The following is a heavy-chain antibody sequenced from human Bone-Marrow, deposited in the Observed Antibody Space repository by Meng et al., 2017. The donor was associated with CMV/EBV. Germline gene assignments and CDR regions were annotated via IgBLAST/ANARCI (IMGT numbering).Heavy chain of an antibody. D-gene: IGHD3-3*01. J-gene: IGHJ4*02. CDR3: ARSGAEWGRLDY. V-gene: IGHV3-23*03. Sequence: GGSLRLSCAASGFTFSNYAMSWGRQAPGKGLEWVSVIYSGGSTTYYADSVKGRFTISRDNSKNTVYLQMSSLRAEDTAVYYCARSGAEWGRLDYWGQGTLVIVSS. CDR2: IYSGGSTT. CDR1: GFTFSNYA.